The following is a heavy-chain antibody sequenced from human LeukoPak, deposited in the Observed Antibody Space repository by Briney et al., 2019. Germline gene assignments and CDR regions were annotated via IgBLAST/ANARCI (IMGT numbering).Heavy chain of an antibody. CDR2: IGTAGDT. D-gene: IGHD1-1*01. Sequence: GGSLRLSCAASRFTFSDYDMHWVRQATGKGLEWVSAIGTAGDTYYTGSVKGRFAISRENAKNSLYLQMNSLRAGDTAVYYCARVAKERVGGVYYFDYWGQGTLVTVSS. CDR3: ARVAKERVGGVYYFDY. V-gene: IGHV3-13*01. J-gene: IGHJ4*02. CDR1: RFTFSDYD.